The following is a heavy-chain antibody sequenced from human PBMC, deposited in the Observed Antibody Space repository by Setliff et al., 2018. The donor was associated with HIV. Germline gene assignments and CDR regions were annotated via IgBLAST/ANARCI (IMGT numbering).Heavy chain of an antibody. CDR3: AGDSNNVRWFYF. D-gene: IGHD1-20*01. J-gene: IGHJ5*01. CDR2: IYSRGST. V-gene: IGHV4-61*09. Sequence: SETLSLTCTVSGGSISSGSYYWSWIRQPAGKGLEWIGHIYSRGSTNYNASLKSRVTISRDTSKSPFSLKLSSVTAADTAVYYCAGDSNNVRWFYFWGQGTLVTVSS. CDR1: GGSISSGSYY.